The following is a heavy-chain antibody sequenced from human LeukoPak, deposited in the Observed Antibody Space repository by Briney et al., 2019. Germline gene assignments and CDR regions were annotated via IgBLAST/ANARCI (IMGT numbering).Heavy chain of an antibody. Sequence: GGSLRLSCAASGFTFSSYSMNWVRQAPGKGLEWVSSISSSSSYIYYADSVKGRFTISRDNAKNSLYLQMNSLRAEDTAVYYCARDPGIAAAGTMFWAEYFQHWGQGTLVTVSS. CDR2: ISSSSSYI. D-gene: IGHD6-13*01. J-gene: IGHJ1*01. CDR1: GFTFSSYS. V-gene: IGHV3-21*01. CDR3: ARDPGIAAAGTMFWAEYFQH.